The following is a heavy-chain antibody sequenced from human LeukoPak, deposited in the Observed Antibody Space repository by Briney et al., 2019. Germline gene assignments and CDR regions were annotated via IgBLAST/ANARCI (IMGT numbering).Heavy chain of an antibody. CDR3: ANAYGPTDY. D-gene: IGHD4-17*01. Sequence: SETLSLTCTVSGGSISTSNYYWGWIRQPPGKGLEWIGNIFYSGGTYYSPSLKSRVTISLDTSRNQFSLKLSSVTAADTAVYYCANAYGPTDYWGQGTLVTVSS. CDR2: IFYSGGT. V-gene: IGHV4-39*07. J-gene: IGHJ4*02. CDR1: GGSISTSNYY.